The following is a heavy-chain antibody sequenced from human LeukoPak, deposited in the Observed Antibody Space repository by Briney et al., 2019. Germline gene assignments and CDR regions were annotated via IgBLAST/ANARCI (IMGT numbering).Heavy chain of an antibody. Sequence: GGSLRLSCAASGFTFNSYGMSWVRQAPGKGLEWVSAISGSGGSTYYADSVKGRFTISRDKSKNTLYLQMNSLRAEDTAVYYCAKSNGYGLIDIWGQGTMVTVSS. V-gene: IGHV3-23*01. J-gene: IGHJ3*02. CDR3: AKSNGYGLIDI. D-gene: IGHD3-22*01. CDR1: GFTFNSYG. CDR2: ISGSGGST.